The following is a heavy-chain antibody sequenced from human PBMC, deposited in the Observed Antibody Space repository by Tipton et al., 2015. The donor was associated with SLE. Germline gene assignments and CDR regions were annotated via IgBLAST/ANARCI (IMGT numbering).Heavy chain of an antibody. CDR1: GGSISSSSYY. CDR3: ARVYANWNFRSRDAFDI. J-gene: IGHJ3*02. V-gene: IGHV4-39*07. D-gene: IGHD1-1*01. Sequence: TLSLTCTVSGGSISSSSYYWGWIRQPPGKGLEWIGSIYYSGGTYYNPSLKSRVTISVDTSKNQFSLKLSSVTAADTAVYYCARVYANWNFRSRDAFDIWGQGAMVTVSS. CDR2: IYYSGGT.